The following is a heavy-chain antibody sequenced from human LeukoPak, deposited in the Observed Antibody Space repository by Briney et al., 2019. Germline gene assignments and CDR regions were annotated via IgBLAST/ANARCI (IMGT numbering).Heavy chain of an antibody. V-gene: IGHV4-61*08. CDR2: IYYSGST. CDR1: GGSISSGGYY. J-gene: IGHJ6*02. CDR3: ARVCASSTSCLFYYYGMDV. D-gene: IGHD2-2*01. Sequence: SETLSLTCTVSGGSISSGGYYWSWIRQPPGKGLEWIGYIYYSGSTNYNPSLKSRVTISVDTSKNQFSLKLSSVTAADTAVYYCARVCASSTSCLFYYYGMDVWGQGTTVTVSS.